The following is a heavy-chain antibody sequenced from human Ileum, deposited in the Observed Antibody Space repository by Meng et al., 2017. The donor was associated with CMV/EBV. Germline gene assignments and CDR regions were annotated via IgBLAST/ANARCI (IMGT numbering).Heavy chain of an antibody. CDR1: GFTFSNYW. CDR2: IKQDGSEK. D-gene: IGHD6-13*01. V-gene: IGHV3-7*01. CDR3: ASDASSSWFPWYFDY. Sequence: GGSLRLSCAASGFTFSNYWMTWVRQAPGKGLEWVASIKQDGSEKYLVNSVKGRFTISRDNANNSLYLRMNSLRVEDTAVYYCASDASSSWFPWYFDYWGQGTLVTVPQ. J-gene: IGHJ4*02.